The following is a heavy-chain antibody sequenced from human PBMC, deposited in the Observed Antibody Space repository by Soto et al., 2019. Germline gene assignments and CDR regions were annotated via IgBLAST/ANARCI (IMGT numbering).Heavy chain of an antibody. CDR2: ISGSGGST. D-gene: IGHD6-13*01. J-gene: IGHJ1*01. CDR3: AKDLRDSSSYNAEYFQH. CDR1: GFTFSSYA. Sequence: QPGGSLRLSCAASGFTFSSYAMTWVRQAPGKGLEWVSVISGSGGSTYFAESVKGRFTISRDNSKNTLYLQMSSLRAEDTALYYCAKDLRDSSSYNAEYFQHWGQGTLVTVSS. V-gene: IGHV3-23*01.